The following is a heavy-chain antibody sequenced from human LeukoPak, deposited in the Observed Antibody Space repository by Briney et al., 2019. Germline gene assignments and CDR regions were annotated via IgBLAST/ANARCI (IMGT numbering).Heavy chain of an antibody. V-gene: IGHV4-38-2*02. CDR2: IYHSGST. J-gene: IGHJ4*02. CDR3: AIKRRAAGNAWNC. Sequence: PSETLSLTCTVSGYSISSGYYWGWIRQPPGKGLQWIGNIYHSGSTNYNPSLKSRVTISVDTSKNQFSLKLSSVTAADTAVYYCAIKRRAAGNAWNCWGQGTLVTVSS. D-gene: IGHD6-13*01. CDR1: GYSISSGYY.